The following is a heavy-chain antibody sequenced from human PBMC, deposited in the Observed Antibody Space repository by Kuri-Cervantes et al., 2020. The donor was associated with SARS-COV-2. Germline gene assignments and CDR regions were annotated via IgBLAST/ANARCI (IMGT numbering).Heavy chain of an antibody. J-gene: IGHJ4*02. CDR1: GFTFSNYG. CDR2: IWYDGTYK. V-gene: IGHV3-33*01. Sequence: GGSLRLSCVVSGFTFSNYGMHWVRQTPSRGLEWVAIIWYDGTYKYYADSVEGRFSISRDNSKNSLYLQMNNLRAEDTALYYCVRDYCSGGSCYGFDSWGQGTLGTVSS. D-gene: IGHD2-15*01. CDR3: VRDYCSGGSCYGFDS.